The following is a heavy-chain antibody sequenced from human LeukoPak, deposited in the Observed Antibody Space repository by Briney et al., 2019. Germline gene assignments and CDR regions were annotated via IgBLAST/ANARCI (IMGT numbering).Heavy chain of an antibody. CDR2: IYYSGNT. J-gene: IGHJ5*02. D-gene: IGHD6-6*01. V-gene: IGHV4-39*07. CDR3: ARDKSSSSHNWFDP. Sequence: SETLSLTCTISGGSTSRGSYYWGWIRQPPGKGLEWIGSIYYSGNTDYNPSLKSRVTMSVDTSKNQFSLKLNSATAADTAVYYCARDKSSSSHNWFDPWGQGSLVTVSS. CDR1: GGSTSRGSYY.